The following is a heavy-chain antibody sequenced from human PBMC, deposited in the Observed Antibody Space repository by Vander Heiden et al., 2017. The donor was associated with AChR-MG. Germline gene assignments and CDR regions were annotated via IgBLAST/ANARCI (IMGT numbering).Heavy chain of an antibody. Sequence: RQTPGKGLEWVGRIKTTTEGATTDYAAPVKGRFTISRDDSTNTLYLQMNSLKSEDTAVYYCTTGGRAGDPGNHYYYYMDVWGKGTTVTVSS. D-gene: IGHD2-21*02. V-gene: IGHV3-15*01. CDR2: IKTTTEGATT. J-gene: IGHJ6*03. CDR3: TTGGRAGDPGNHYYYYMDV.